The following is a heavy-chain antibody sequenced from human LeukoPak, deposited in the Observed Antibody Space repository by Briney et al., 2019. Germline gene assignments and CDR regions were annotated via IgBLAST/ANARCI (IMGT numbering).Heavy chain of an antibody. J-gene: IGHJ4*02. Sequence: GGSLRLSCAASAFTFSSYAMSWVRQAPGKGLEWVSGTSTSGGSTYYADSAKGRFTISRDNSKNTLSLQMTSLRAEDTAVYYCATARGGYWGQGTLVTVSS. CDR1: AFTFSSYA. D-gene: IGHD2-15*01. V-gene: IGHV3-23*01. CDR2: TSTSGGST. CDR3: ATARGGY.